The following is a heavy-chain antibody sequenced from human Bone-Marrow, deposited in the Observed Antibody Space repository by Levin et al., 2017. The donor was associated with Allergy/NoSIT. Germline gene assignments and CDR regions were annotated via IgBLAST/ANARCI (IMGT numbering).Heavy chain of an antibody. CDR3: AKDFVSSGPLGAINGAFDI. J-gene: IGHJ3*02. CDR2: ISGSGGTP. V-gene: IGHV3-23*01. CDR1: GFTFSSYV. Sequence: QAGGSLRLSCAASGFTFSSYVLNWVRQAPGKGLEWVSAISGSGGTPYYADSVKGRFTISRDNSKNTLYLQMNSLRAEDTAVYYCAKDFVSSGPLGAINGAFDIWGQGTMVTVSS. D-gene: IGHD1-26*01.